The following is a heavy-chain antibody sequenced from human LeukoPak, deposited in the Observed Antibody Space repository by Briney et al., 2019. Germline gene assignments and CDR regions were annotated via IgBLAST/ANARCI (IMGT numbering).Heavy chain of an antibody. CDR2: MNPNSGNT. Sequence: PGASVKVSCKASGYTFTSYDINWVRQATGQGLEWMGWMNPNSGNTGYAQKFQGRVTMTRNTSISTAYMELRSLRSDDTAVYYCARDLRWPYCSGGSCYSNYFDYWGQGTLVTVSS. J-gene: IGHJ4*02. V-gene: IGHV1-8*01. CDR3: ARDLRWPYCSGGSCYSNYFDY. CDR1: GYTFTSYD. D-gene: IGHD2-15*01.